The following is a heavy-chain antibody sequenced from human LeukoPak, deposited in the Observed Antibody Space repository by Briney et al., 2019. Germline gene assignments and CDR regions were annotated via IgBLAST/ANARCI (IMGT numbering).Heavy chain of an antibody. Sequence: SETLSLTCTVSGGSISSSSYYWGWIRQPPGKGLEWIGSIYYSGSTYYNPSLKSRVTISVDTSKNQFSLKLSSVTAADTAVYYCARQEGGYNEFRWGQGTLVTVSS. CDR1: GGSISSSSYY. CDR3: ARQEGGYNEFR. V-gene: IGHV4-39*01. D-gene: IGHD5-24*01. CDR2: IYYSGST. J-gene: IGHJ4*02.